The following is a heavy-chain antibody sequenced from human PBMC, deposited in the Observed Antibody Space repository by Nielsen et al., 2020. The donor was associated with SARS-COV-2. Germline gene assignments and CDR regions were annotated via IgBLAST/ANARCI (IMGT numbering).Heavy chain of an antibody. CDR2: IYYSGST. Sequence: TETLSLTCAVSGGSVSSNNWWIWVRQPPGKGLEWIGYIYYSGSTNYNPSLKSRVTISVDTSKNQFSLKLSSVTAADTAVYYCARLGCGGDCYSPTGGESWFDPWGQGTLVTVSS. J-gene: IGHJ5*02. D-gene: IGHD2-21*02. V-gene: IGHV4-4*02. CDR1: GGSVSSNNW. CDR3: ARLGCGGDCYSPTGGESWFDP.